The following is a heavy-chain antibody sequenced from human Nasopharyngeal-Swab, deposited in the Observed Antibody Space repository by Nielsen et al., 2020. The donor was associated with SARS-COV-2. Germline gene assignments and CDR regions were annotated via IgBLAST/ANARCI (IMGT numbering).Heavy chain of an antibody. J-gene: IGHJ6*02. CDR2: ISYDGSNK. V-gene: IGHV3-30-3*01. D-gene: IGHD3-16*02. CDR3: ARDPMITFGGVIVADYYYYGMDV. CDR1: GFTFSSYA. Sequence: GESLKISCAASGFTFSSYAMHWVRQAPGKGLEWVAVISYDGSNKYYADSVKGRFTISIDNSKNTLYLQMNSLRAEDTAVYDCARDPMITFGGVIVADYYYYGMDVWGQGTTVTVSS.